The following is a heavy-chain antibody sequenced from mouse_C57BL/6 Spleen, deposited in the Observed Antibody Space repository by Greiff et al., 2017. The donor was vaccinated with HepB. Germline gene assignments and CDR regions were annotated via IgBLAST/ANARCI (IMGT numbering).Heavy chain of an antibody. CDR1: GYTFTDYE. Sequence: QVQLKESGAELVRPGASVTLSCKASGYTFTDYEMHWVKQTPVHGLEWIGAIDPETGGTAYNQKFKGKAILTADKSSSTAYMELRSLTSEDSAVYYCTTGQLRSWFAYWGQGTLVTVSA. D-gene: IGHD3-2*02. CDR2: IDPETGGT. J-gene: IGHJ3*01. V-gene: IGHV1-15*01. CDR3: TTGQLRSWFAY.